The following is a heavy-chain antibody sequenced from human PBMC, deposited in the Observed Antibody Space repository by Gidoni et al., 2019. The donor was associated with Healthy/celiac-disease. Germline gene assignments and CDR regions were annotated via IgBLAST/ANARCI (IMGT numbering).Heavy chain of an antibody. CDR3: ARQGVTQRWSGSFFDY. V-gene: IGHV4-34*01. CDR2: INHSGST. CDR1: GGSFSGYY. Sequence: QVQLQQWGAGLLKPSETLSLTCAVYGGSFSGYYWSWIRQPPGKGLEWIGEINHSGSTNYNPSLKSRVTISVDTSKNQFSLKLSSVTAADTAVYYCARQGVTQRWSGSFFDYWGQGTLVTVSS. D-gene: IGHD3-10*01. J-gene: IGHJ4*02.